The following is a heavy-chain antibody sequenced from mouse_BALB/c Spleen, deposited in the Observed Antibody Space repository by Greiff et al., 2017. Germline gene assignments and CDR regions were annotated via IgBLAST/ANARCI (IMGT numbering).Heavy chain of an antibody. Sequence: EVQLVESGGGLVQPGGSLKLSCAASGFTFSSYTMSWVRQTPEKRLEWVAYISNGGGSTYYPDTVKGRFTISRDNAKNTLYLQMSSLKSEDTAMYYCARHVALYYYGSSYFDYWGQGTTLTVSS. V-gene: IGHV5-12-2*01. CDR2: ISNGGGST. CDR1: GFTFSSYT. CDR3: ARHVALYYYGSSYFDY. D-gene: IGHD1-1*01. J-gene: IGHJ2*01.